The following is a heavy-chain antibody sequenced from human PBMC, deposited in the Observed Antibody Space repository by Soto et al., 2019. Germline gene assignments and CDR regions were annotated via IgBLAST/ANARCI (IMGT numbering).Heavy chain of an antibody. CDR2: ISSSSSYI. J-gene: IGHJ4*02. Sequence: EVQLVESGGGLVKPGGSLRLSCAASGFTFSSYSMNWVRQAPGKGLEWVSSISSSSSYIYYADSVKGRFTISRDNAKNSLYLQMNSLRAEDTAVYYCARERGAATYYFDYWGQGTLVTVSS. D-gene: IGHD1-26*01. CDR3: ARERGAATYYFDY. CDR1: GFTFSSYS. V-gene: IGHV3-21*01.